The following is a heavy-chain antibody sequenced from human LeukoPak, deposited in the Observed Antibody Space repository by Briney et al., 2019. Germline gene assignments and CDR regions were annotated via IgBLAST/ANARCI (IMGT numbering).Heavy chain of an antibody. D-gene: IGHD3-3*01. CDR1: GFSFNSYD. CDR3: AKAAGKENGYDFWFEH. CDR2: ISYDGKKS. Sequence: PGGSLRLSCAASGFSFNSYDMHWVRQAPGKGLEWVAVISYDGKKSYYADSVKGRFTISRDNSKSTLYLQMNSLRVEDTAVYYCAKAAGKENGYDFWFEHWGQGTLVTVSS. J-gene: IGHJ5*02. V-gene: IGHV3-30*04.